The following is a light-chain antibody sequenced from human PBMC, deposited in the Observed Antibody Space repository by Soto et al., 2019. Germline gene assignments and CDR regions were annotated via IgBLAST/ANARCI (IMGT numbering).Light chain of an antibody. J-gene: IGLJ1*01. CDR1: SSDVGGYNY. V-gene: IGLV2-14*01. CDR2: EVT. Sequence: QSALTQPASVSGSPGQSITISCTGTSSDVGGYNYVSWYQQHPDKAPKLMIYEVTNRPSGVSFRFSGSKSGNTASLTISGLQPEDEADYYCSSYTSTSTLSVFGTGTKLTVL. CDR3: SSYTSTSTLSV.